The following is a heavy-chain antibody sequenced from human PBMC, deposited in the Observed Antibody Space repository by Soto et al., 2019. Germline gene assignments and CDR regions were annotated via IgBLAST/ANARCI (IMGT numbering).Heavy chain of an antibody. CDR3: ARCRPAMSAAAYYYYYYGMDV. D-gene: IGHD6-13*01. CDR2: IYYSGST. CDR1: GGSISSYY. J-gene: IGHJ6*02. V-gene: IGHV4-59*01. Sequence: SETLSLTCTVSGGSISSYYWSWIRQPPGKGLEWIGYIYYSGSTNYNPSLKSRVTISVDTSNNQFSLKLSSVTAADTAVYYCARCRPAMSAAAYYYYYYGMDVWGQGTTVTVSS.